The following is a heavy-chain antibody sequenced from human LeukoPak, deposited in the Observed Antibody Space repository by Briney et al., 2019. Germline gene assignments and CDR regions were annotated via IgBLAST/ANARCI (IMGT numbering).Heavy chain of an antibody. CDR1: GYSFTSYW. V-gene: IGHV5-10-1*01. J-gene: IGHJ6*04. Sequence: GESLRISCQGSGYSFTSYWISWVRQMPGKGLEWMGRIDPSESYTKYSPSFQGHVTISADKSISAAYLQWSSLKASDTAMYYWGRHGYCSSTSCYAYYYGMGVWGKGPTVTVSS. CDR2: IDPSESYT. D-gene: IGHD2-2*01. CDR3: GRHGYCSSTSCYAYYYGMGV.